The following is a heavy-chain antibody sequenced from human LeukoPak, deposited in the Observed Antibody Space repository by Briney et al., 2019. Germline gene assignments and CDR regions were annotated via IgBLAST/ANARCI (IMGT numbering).Heavy chain of an antibody. Sequence: ASVNVSCKASGYTFTSYAMHWVRQAPGQRLEWMGWINAGNGNTKYSQKFQGRVTITRDTSVSTAYMELSSLRSEDTAVYYCARDVPSIVVVPAAIDNWGQGTLVTVSS. J-gene: IGHJ4*02. V-gene: IGHV1-3*01. D-gene: IGHD2-2*01. CDR1: GYTFTSYA. CDR3: ARDVPSIVVVPAAIDN. CDR2: INAGNGNT.